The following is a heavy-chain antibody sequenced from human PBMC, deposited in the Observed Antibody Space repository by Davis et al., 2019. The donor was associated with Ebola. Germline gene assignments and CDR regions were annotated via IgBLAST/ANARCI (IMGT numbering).Heavy chain of an antibody. CDR3: ARVGDSYGWRYDY. J-gene: IGHJ4*02. CDR1: GASLSGSY. CDR2: IDHRGST. V-gene: IGHV4-34*01. D-gene: IGHD5-18*01. Sequence: PSETLSLTCVVYGASLSGSYWSWIRQPPGKGLEWIGEIDHRGSTTYNLSLKSRVTISVDASPNQSSLRLASVTAADTAVYYCARVGDSYGWRYDYWGQGTHVTVSS.